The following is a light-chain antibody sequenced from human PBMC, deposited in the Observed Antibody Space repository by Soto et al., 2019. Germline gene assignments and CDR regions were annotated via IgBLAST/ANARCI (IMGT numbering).Light chain of an antibody. CDR1: ESIYINS. V-gene: IGKV3-20*01. J-gene: IGKJ3*01. CDR3: QQHGASPFT. CDR2: AAS. Sequence: EIVLTQSPGTLSLSPGESATLSCKASESIYINSSAWYYQKPGPPPRLLIYAASTRATGIPDRFSGSGSGTDFVLSIDRLEVEDSGIYYCQQHGASPFTFGPGTRVDIK.